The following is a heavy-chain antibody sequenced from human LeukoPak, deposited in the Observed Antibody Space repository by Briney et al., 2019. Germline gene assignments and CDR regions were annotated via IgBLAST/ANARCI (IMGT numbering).Heavy chain of an antibody. CDR2: ISRGGSEQ. CDR3: TRDIVYVQVEY. J-gene: IGHJ4*02. V-gene: IGHV3-7*01. D-gene: IGHD2-15*01. Sequence: GGSLRLSCAASGFAFADFRMVWVRTAPGKGLVWGATISRGGSEQAYEDSVRGRFTISRDNTRNSLYLQMSSRRVEDTATYYCTRDIVYVQVEYWRRGARASVS. CDR1: GFAFADFR.